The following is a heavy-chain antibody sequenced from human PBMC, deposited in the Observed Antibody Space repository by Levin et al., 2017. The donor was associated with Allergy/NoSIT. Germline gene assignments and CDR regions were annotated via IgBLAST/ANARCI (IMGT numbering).Heavy chain of an antibody. J-gene: IGHJ3*02. D-gene: IGHD2-15*01. CDR3: ARWDEYAPEYCSGGSCYEKVAFDI. V-gene: IGHV6-1*01. CDR1: WDSVSSNSAA. Sequence: SPTLSLPCAISWDSVSSNSAAWNWIRQSPSRGLEWLGRTYYRSKWYNDYAVSVKSRITINPDTSKNQFSLQLNSVTPEDTAVYYCARWDEYAPEYCSGGSCYEKVAFDIWGQGTMVTVSS. CDR2: TYYRSKWYN.